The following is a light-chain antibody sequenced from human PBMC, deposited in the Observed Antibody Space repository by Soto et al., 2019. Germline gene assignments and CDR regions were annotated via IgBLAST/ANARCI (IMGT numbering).Light chain of an antibody. CDR3: QDRSGLIT. CDR1: QSISIT. V-gene: IGKV3-11*01. CDR2: DVS. J-gene: IGKJ4*01. Sequence: VVFTHSPSTLTLSTGERATLSCRASQSISITLAWYQQKPGQAPRLLIYDVSNRATGIPARFSGSGSGTDFTLTISSLEHEDFAVYYCQDRSGLITFGGGTRVDI.